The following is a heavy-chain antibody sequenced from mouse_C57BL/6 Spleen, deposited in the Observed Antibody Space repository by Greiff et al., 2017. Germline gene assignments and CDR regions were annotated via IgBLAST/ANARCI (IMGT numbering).Heavy chain of an antibody. V-gene: IGHV5-9-1*02. CDR3: TRDWSTGTGFAY. D-gene: IGHD4-1*02. CDR1: GFTFSSYA. CDR2: ISSGGDYI. J-gene: IGHJ3*01. Sequence: EVKLVESGEGLVKPGGSLKLSCAASGFTFSSYAMSWVRQTPEKRLEWVAYISSGGDYIYYADTVKGRFTISRDNARNTLYLQMSSLKSEDTAMYYCTRDWSTGTGFAYWGQGTLVTVSA.